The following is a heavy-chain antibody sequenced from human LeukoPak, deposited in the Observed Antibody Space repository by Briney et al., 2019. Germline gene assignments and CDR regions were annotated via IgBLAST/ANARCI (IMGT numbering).Heavy chain of an antibody. CDR1: GYSIGRDYY. J-gene: IGHJ5*02. CDR3: ARDGGYPTTDEGFDP. V-gene: IGHV4-38-2*02. D-gene: IGHD5-12*01. Sequence: SQTLSLTCKVSGYSIGRDYYWAWLRQPPGKGLEWIGSIFHTGRTVYNPSYESRLTISMDTSKNEFFLRLNSVTAADTAVYFCARDGGYPTTDEGFDPWGLGTLVTVSS. CDR2: IFHTGRT.